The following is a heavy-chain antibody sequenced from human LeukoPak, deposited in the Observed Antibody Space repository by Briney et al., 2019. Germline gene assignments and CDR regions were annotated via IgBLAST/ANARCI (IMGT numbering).Heavy chain of an antibody. CDR1: GYTFNTYG. CDR2: ISSYNGNT. J-gene: IGHJ5*02. Sequence: ASVTVSCKASGYTFNTYGITWVRQAPGHGLEWMGWISSYNGNTSYAAKVQGRITVTKDTSASTAYLELRSLRSDDTAVYYCARIACSSSCTYSGRRRLRGGSLDPWGQGTRVTVSS. D-gene: IGHD2-2*01. CDR3: ARIACSSSCTYSGRRRLRGGSLDP. V-gene: IGHV1-18*01.